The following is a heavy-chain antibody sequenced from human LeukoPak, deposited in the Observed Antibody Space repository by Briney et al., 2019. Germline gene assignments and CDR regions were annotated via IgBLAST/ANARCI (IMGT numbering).Heavy chain of an antibody. V-gene: IGHV3-21*01. CDR3: ARDVRYGDYAGWFDP. CDR2: ISSSSSYI. D-gene: IGHD4-17*01. J-gene: IGHJ5*02. CDR1: GFTFSSYS. Sequence: GGSPRLSCAASGFTFSSYSMNWVRQAPGKGLEWVSSISSSSSYIYYADSVKGRFTISRDNAKNSLYLQMNSLRAEDTAVYYCARDVRYGDYAGWFDPWGQGTLVTVSS.